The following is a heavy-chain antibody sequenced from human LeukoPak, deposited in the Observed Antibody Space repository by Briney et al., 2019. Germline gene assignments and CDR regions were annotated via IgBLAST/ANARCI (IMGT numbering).Heavy chain of an antibody. J-gene: IGHJ4*02. CDR2: IIPIFGTA. Sequence: GALVKDSCKASGGTFSSYAISWVRQAPGQGLEWMGGIIPIFGTANYAQKFQGRVTITADESTSTAYMELSSLRSEDTAVYYCAGGIELGYCSGGSCYQNDYWGQGTLVTVSS. CDR3: AGGIELGYCSGGSCYQNDY. V-gene: IGHV1-69*13. CDR1: GGTFSSYA. D-gene: IGHD2-15*01.